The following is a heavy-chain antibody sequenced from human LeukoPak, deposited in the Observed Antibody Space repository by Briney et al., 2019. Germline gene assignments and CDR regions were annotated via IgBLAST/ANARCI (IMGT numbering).Heavy chain of an antibody. Sequence: GGSLTLSCAASGFTFSSYAMSWVRQAPGKGLEWVSAISGSGGSTYYADSVKGRFTISRDNSKNTLYLQMNSLRAEDTAVYYCAKPGRGTNYGMDVWGQGTTVTVSS. CDR3: AKPGRGTNYGMDV. CDR1: GFTFSSYA. D-gene: IGHD3-16*01. CDR2: ISGSGGST. V-gene: IGHV3-23*01. J-gene: IGHJ6*02.